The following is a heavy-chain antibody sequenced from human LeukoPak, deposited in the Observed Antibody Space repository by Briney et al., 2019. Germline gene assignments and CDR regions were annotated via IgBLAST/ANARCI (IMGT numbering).Heavy chain of an antibody. CDR2: IYYSGST. Sequence: PSETLSLTCTVSGGSISSYYWSWIRQPAGKGLEWIGYIYYSGSTNYNPSLKSRVTISVDTSKNQFSLKLSSVTAADTAVYYCARVVGSITMMVVNRGGFYFDYWGQGTLVTVSS. CDR3: ARVVGSITMMVVNRGGFYFDY. V-gene: IGHV4-59*01. D-gene: IGHD3-22*01. J-gene: IGHJ4*02. CDR1: GGSISSYY.